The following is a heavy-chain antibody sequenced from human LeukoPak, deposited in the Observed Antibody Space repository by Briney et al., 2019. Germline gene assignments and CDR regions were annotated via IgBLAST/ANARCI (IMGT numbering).Heavy chain of an antibody. J-gene: IGHJ5*02. Sequence: ASVKVSCKASGYTFTGYYMHWVRQAPGQGLEWMGWINPNSGGTNYAQKFQGRVTMTRDTSISTAYMELSRLRSDDTAVYYCASLFTLDGSSWYGGEYNWFDPWGQGTLVTVSS. CDR1: GYTFTGYY. D-gene: IGHD6-13*01. CDR2: INPNSGGT. V-gene: IGHV1-2*02. CDR3: ASLFTLDGSSWYGGEYNWFDP.